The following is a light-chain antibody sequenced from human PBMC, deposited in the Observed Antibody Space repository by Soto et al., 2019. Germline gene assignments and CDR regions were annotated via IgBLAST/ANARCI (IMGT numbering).Light chain of an antibody. Sequence: EVVMTQSPATLSVSPGERATLSCRASQSVSSLLAWYQQEPGQAPRLLIYGASTRGTGITDRFSASGSGTECALTHSSLQSGDCAVYYCQQYNNWPLTFGGGTKVEIK. CDR2: GAS. J-gene: IGKJ4*01. CDR3: QQYNNWPLT. V-gene: IGKV3-15*01. CDR1: QSVSSL.